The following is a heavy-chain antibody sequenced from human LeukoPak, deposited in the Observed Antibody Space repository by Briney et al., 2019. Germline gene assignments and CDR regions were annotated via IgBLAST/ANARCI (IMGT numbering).Heavy chain of an antibody. J-gene: IGHJ4*02. Sequence: GGSLRLSCAASGFTFSSYSMNWVRQAPGKGLEWVSSISSSSSYIYYADSVKGRFTISRDNAKNSLYLQMNSLRAEDTAVYYCARDRRTIFGVVMNWGQGTLVTVSS. V-gene: IGHV3-21*01. CDR1: GFTFSSYS. D-gene: IGHD3-3*01. CDR2: ISSSSSYI. CDR3: ARDRRTIFGVVMN.